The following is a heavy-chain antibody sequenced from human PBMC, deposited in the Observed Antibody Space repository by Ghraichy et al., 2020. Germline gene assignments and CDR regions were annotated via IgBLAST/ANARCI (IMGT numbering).Heavy chain of an antibody. CDR2: LSGNTDLA. J-gene: IGHJ4*02. CDR3: ASGDDSTGYYYLPFEF. V-gene: IGHV3-48*02. D-gene: IGHD3-22*01. CDR1: GFHFNKYS. Sequence: GESLNISCAASGFHFNKYSMNWVRQAPGKVLEWISYLSGNTDLAYYADSVKCRFTVSRDNAKNSLYLQMNSLRHEDAAVYYCASGDDSTGYYYLPFEFWGQGTLVTVSS.